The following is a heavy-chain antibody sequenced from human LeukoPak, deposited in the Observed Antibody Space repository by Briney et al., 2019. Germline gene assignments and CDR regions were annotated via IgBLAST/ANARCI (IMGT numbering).Heavy chain of an antibody. CDR1: GYTFTGYY. Sequence: VASVKVSFKASGYTFTGYYMHWVRQAPGQGLEWMGWINPNSGGTNYAQKFQGRVTMTRDTSITTAYMELSRLRSDDTAVYYCARVVAGNWFDPWGQGTLVTVSS. V-gene: IGHV1-2*02. CDR2: INPNSGGT. D-gene: IGHD6-19*01. CDR3: ARVVAGNWFDP. J-gene: IGHJ5*02.